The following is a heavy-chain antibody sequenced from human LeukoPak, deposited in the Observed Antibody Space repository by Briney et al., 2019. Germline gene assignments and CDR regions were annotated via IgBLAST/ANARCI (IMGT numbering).Heavy chain of an antibody. Sequence: PSETLSLTCTVSGGSISSYYWSWIRQPPGKGLEWIGEINHSGSTNYNPSLKSRVTISVDTSKNQFSLKLSSVTAADTAVYYCASCSRDGYNLGFDYWGQGTLVTVSS. V-gene: IGHV4-34*01. CDR1: GGSISSYY. D-gene: IGHD5-24*01. J-gene: IGHJ4*02. CDR3: ASCSRDGYNLGFDY. CDR2: INHSGST.